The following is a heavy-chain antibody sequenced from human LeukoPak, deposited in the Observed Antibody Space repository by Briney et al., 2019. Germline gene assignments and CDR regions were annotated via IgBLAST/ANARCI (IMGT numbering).Heavy chain of an antibody. J-gene: IGHJ3*02. CDR3: ARRRYCSSTSCYGGVDGFDI. V-gene: IGHV5-51*01. Sequence: GESLKISCKGSGYGFTNYWVGWVRQMPRKDLEWMGIIYPGDSDTRYRPSFQGQVTISADKSFSTAYLQWSSLKASDTAMYYCARRRYCSSTSCYGGVDGFDIWGQGTMVTVSS. CDR2: IYPGDSDT. CDR1: GYGFTNYW. D-gene: IGHD2-2*01.